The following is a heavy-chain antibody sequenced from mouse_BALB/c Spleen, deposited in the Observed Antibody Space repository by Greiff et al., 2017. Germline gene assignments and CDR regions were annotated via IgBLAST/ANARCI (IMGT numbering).Heavy chain of an antibody. J-gene: IGHJ2*01. CDR3: ARESGIYGNFDY. Sequence: EVQGVESGGGLVKPGGSLKLSCAASGFTFSSYAMSWVRQSPEKRLEWVAEISSGGSYTYYPDTVTGRFTISRDNAKNTLYLEMSSLRSEDTAMYYCARESGIYGNFDYWGQGTTLTVSS. CDR2: ISSGGSYT. D-gene: IGHD2-1*01. V-gene: IGHV5-9-4*01. CDR1: GFTFSSYA.